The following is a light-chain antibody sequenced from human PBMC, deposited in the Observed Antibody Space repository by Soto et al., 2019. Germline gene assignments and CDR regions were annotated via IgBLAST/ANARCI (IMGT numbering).Light chain of an antibody. CDR1: QRGLYSSNNKNY. J-gene: IGKJ4*01. CDR2: WTS. CDR3: QQYYSTPLP. V-gene: IGKV4-1*01. Sequence: IVMTQSPDSLDVSLGERAIINCKSNQRGLYSSNNKNYLAWYQQKPGQPPKLLIYWTSTRESGVPDRFSGSGSGTDFTLTIISLQAEDVAVYFCQQYYSTPLPFGGGTTVEIK.